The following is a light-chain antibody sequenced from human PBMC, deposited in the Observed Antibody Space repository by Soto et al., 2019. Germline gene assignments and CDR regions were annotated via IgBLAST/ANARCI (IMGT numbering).Light chain of an antibody. CDR1: ASDIGSYDL. CDR3: LSCARSTLSLV. J-gene: IGLJ3*02. Sequence: QSALTQPASVSGSPGQSITMSCTGTASDIGSYDLVSWYQQHPGKAPKLIIFEVSQRPSGVSGRVSGSKSGTTASLTISGLQAEDEAHYYCLSCARSTLSLVFGGGTKLTVL. V-gene: IGLV2-23*02. CDR2: EVS.